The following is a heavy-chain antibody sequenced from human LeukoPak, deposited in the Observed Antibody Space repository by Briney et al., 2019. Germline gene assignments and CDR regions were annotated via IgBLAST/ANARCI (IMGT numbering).Heavy chain of an antibody. CDR2: INPNSGET. CDR1: GYTFTDYY. CDR3: ARDRDYSNTERGFDY. J-gene: IGHJ4*02. V-gene: IGHV1-2*02. Sequence: ASVKVSCKTSGYTFTDYYIHWVRQAPGQGLEWMGWINPNSGETNSAQKFQGRVTMTGDTSISTAYMELRRVTSDDTAVYYCARDRDYSNTERGFDYWGQGALVTVSS. D-gene: IGHD4-11*01.